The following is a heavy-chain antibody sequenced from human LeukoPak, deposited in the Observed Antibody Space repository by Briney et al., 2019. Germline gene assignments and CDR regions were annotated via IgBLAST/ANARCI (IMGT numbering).Heavy chain of an antibody. CDR1: GFTFSNYA. CDR2: ITGGGSGI. Sequence: GGSLRLSCAASGFTFSNYAMSWVRQAPGKGLEWVSAITGGGSGIYYADSMKSRFTISRDNSKNTLYLQINSLRAEDTAVYYCAKWGDYDVLTGYYVSDYWGRGTLVTVSS. CDR3: AKWGDYDVLTGYYVSDY. D-gene: IGHD3-9*01. J-gene: IGHJ4*02. V-gene: IGHV3-23*01.